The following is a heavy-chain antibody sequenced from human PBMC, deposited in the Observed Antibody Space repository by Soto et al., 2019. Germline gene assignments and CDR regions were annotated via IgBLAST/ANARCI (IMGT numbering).Heavy chain of an antibody. CDR1: GYTFTSYY. J-gene: IGHJ5*02. V-gene: IGHV1-46*03. D-gene: IGHD1-7*01. CDR2: INPSGGST. CDR3: ARNLNITGTTRRLNWLDP. Sequence: GASVKVSCKASGYTFTSYYMHWVRQAPGQGLEWMGIINPSGGSTSYAQKFQGRVTMTRDTSTSTVYMELSSLRSEDTAVYYCARNLNITGTTRRLNWLDPWGQGTLVTVSS.